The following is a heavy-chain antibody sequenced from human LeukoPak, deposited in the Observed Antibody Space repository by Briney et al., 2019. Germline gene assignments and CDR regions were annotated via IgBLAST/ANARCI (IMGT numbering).Heavy chain of an antibody. J-gene: IGHJ4*02. CDR2: IYYSGST. D-gene: IGHD3-10*01. Sequence: SETLSLTCTVSGGSISSSSYYWGWIRQPPGKGLEWIGSIYYSGSTYYNTSLKSRVTISVDTSKNQFSLKLSSVTAADTAMYYCARLQGSGTYSHIDYWGQGTLVTVSS. CDR1: GGSISSSSYY. V-gene: IGHV4-39*07. CDR3: ARLQGSGTYSHIDY.